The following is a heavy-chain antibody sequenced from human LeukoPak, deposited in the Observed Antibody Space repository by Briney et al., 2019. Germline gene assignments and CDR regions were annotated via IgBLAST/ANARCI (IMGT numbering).Heavy chain of an antibody. J-gene: IGHJ4*02. CDR2: IYYSGST. CDR1: GGSISSSSYY. D-gene: IGHD2-2*01. V-gene: IGHV4-39*01. CDR3: ARHVEEYKLRLRLYFDY. Sequence: PSETLSLTCTVSGGSISSSSYYWGWIRQPPGKGLEWIGSIYYSGSTYYNPSLKSRVTISVDTSKNQFSLKLSSVTAADTAVYYCARHVEEYKLRLRLYFDYWGQGTLVTVSS.